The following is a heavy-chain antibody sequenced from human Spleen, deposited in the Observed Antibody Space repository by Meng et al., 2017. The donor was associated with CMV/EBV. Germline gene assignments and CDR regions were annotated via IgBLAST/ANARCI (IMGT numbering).Heavy chain of an antibody. Sequence: SLKISCAASGFTFDDYAMHWVRQAPGKGLEWVSGISWNSGRIGYADSVKGRFTISRDNAKNSLYLEMNSLRSEDTALYYCAKGGGLRLGELSFLDYWGQGTLVTVSS. CDR1: GFTFDDYA. CDR2: ISWNSGRI. D-gene: IGHD3-16*02. J-gene: IGHJ4*02. CDR3: AKGGGLRLGELSFLDY. V-gene: IGHV3-9*01.